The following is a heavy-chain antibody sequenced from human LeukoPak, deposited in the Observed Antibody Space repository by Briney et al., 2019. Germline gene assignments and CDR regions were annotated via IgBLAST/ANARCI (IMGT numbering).Heavy chain of an antibody. Sequence: SETLSLTRTVSGGSIRSSTDYWGWIRQPPGKELEWIGSIYYSGSTYYNPSLKSRVTISVDTSKNQFSVKLSSVTAADTAVYYCARSIRGYSSGWYYFDYWGQGTLITVSS. CDR1: GGSIRSSTDY. V-gene: IGHV4-39*07. D-gene: IGHD6-19*01. J-gene: IGHJ4*02. CDR3: ARSIRGYSSGWYYFDY. CDR2: IYYSGST.